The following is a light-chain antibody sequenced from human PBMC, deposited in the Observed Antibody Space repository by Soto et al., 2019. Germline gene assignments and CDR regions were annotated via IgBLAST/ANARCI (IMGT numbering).Light chain of an antibody. CDR1: QSVLYSSNNKNY. CDR3: QQYYGTPYS. V-gene: IGKV4-1*01. CDR2: WAS. Sequence: DIVMTQSPDSLAVSLGERATINCKSSQSVLYSSNNKNYLTWYQQKSGQPPKLLIYWASTRESGVPDRFSGSGSGTDYTLPISSLQAEDVAVYYCQQYYGTPYSFGQGTKLEIK. J-gene: IGKJ2*03.